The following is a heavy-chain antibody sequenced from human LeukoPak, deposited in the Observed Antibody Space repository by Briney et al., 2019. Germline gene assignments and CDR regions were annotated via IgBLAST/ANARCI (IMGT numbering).Heavy chain of an antibody. Sequence: SGGSLRLSCAASGFTFSNFGMHWVRQAPGKGLEWVAVTSSDLNVKLYADSVKGRFTISRDNSRSTLYLQMNSLRPEDTAIYYCAREGYYGSGSPPSLCFDYWGQGTLVTVSS. J-gene: IGHJ4*02. CDR3: AREGYYGSGSPPSLCFDY. CDR1: GFTFSNFG. D-gene: IGHD3-10*01. CDR2: TSSDLNVK. V-gene: IGHV3-30*03.